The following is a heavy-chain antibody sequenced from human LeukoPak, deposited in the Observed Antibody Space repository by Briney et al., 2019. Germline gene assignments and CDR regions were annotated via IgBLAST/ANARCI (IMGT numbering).Heavy chain of an antibody. CDR3: AKDPYYDSSGSYPNWFDP. D-gene: IGHD3-22*01. Sequence: PGGSLRLSCAASGFTFSSYAMSWVRQAPGKGLEWVSAISGSGGSTYYADSVKGRFTISRDNSKNTLYLQMNSLRAEDTAVYYCAKDPYYDSSGSYPNWFDPWGQGTLVTVSS. CDR2: ISGSGGST. CDR1: GFTFSSYA. V-gene: IGHV3-23*01. J-gene: IGHJ5*02.